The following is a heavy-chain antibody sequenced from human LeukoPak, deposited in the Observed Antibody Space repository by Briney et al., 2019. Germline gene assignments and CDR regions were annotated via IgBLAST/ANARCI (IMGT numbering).Heavy chain of an antibody. CDR1: GGSISSSSYY. J-gene: IGHJ4*02. Sequence: SETLSLTCTVSGGSISSSSYYWGWIRQPPGKGLEWIGYIYYSGSTNYNPSLKSRVTISVDTSKNQFSLKLSPVTAADTAVYYCARGGYLVSYWGQGTLVTVSS. CDR3: ARGGYLVSY. D-gene: IGHD1-26*01. V-gene: IGHV4-61*05. CDR2: IYYSGST.